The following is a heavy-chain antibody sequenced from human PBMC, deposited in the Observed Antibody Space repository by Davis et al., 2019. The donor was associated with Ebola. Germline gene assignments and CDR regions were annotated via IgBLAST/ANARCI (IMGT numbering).Heavy chain of an antibody. J-gene: IGHJ4*02. CDR3: ARASFGYNSGWYADY. CDR1: GYTFTNYA. CDR2: VHGGNGNT. Sequence: AASVQVSCKASGYTFTNYAIHWVRQAPGQRLEWMGWVHGGNGNTKYSQRFQGRVTITTDTSASTVYLDLTSLRSDDTAVFYCARASFGYNSGWYADYWGPGSLVTVSS. V-gene: IGHV1-3*01. D-gene: IGHD6-19*01.